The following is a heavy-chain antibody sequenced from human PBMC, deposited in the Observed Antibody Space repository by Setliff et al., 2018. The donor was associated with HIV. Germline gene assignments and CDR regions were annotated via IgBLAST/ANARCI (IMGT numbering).Heavy chain of an antibody. CDR2: IKPDGSST. J-gene: IGHJ4*02. V-gene: IGHV3-74*01. D-gene: IGHD5-12*01. CDR1: GFTFSSYW. CDR3: ARVMIGYSGYDAFDY. Sequence: PGGSLRLSCAASGFTFSSYWMHWVRQAPGKGLVWVSRIKPDGSSTNYADSVKGRFTISRDNAKNSLYLQMNSLRAEDTAVYYCARVMIGYSGYDAFDYWGQGTLVTVSS.